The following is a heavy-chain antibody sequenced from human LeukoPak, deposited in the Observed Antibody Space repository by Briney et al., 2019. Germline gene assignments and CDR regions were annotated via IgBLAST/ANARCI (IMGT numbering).Heavy chain of an antibody. Sequence: ASVKVSCTTSGYSFTSYYMHWVRQAPGQGLEWMGIIDPNDVGTRYAQRFQGRLSLTRDTSTTTVYMELSSLSSEDTAVYYCAREGSWSSLGGYGHWGQGTLVTVSS. J-gene: IGHJ4*02. CDR3: AREGSWSSLGGYGH. V-gene: IGHV1-46*01. CDR1: GYSFTSYY. CDR2: IDPNDVGT. D-gene: IGHD6-13*01.